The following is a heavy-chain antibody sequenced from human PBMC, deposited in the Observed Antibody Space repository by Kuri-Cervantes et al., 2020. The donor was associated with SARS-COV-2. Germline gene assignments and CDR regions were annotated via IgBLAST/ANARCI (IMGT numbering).Heavy chain of an antibody. Sequence: ASVKVSCKASGYTFTTYGISWVRQAPGRGLEWMGWSSTYNGNTNYAQILQGRVTMTTDTSTSTAYMELRSLRSDDTAVYYCARDRGEAVAGFDYWGQGTLVTVSS. CDR3: ARDRGEAVAGFDY. CDR2: SSTYNGNT. D-gene: IGHD6-19*01. V-gene: IGHV1-18*01. J-gene: IGHJ4*02. CDR1: GYTFTTYG.